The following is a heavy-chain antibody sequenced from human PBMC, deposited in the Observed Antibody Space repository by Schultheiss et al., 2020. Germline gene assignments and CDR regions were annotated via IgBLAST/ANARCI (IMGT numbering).Heavy chain of an antibody. Sequence: SETLSLTCTVSGYSISSGYSWGWIRQSPGKGLEWIGEINHSGSTYYNPSLKSRVTISVDTSKNQFSLKLSSVTAADTAVYYCAREGSWYAFDYWGQGTLVTVS. CDR3: AREGSWYAFDY. CDR2: INHSGST. CDR1: GYSISSGYS. J-gene: IGHJ4*02. D-gene: IGHD6-13*01. V-gene: IGHV4-38-2*02.